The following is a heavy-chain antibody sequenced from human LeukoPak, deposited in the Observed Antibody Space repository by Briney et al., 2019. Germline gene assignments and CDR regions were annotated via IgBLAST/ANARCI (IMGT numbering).Heavy chain of an antibody. CDR3: AKPEAGYFDY. CDR1: GCTFSSYG. CDR2: ISYDGSNK. J-gene: IGHJ4*02. V-gene: IGHV3-30*18. Sequence: GGSLRLSCAASGCTFSSYGMHGVRQAPGKGLEWVAVISYDGSNKYYADSVKGRFTISRDNSKNTLYLQMNSLRAEDTAVYYCAKPEAGYFDYWGQGTLVTVSS.